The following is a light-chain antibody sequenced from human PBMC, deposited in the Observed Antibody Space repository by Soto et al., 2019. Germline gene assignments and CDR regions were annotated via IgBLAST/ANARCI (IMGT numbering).Light chain of an antibody. CDR3: QQYYSPSYT. V-gene: IGKV4-1*01. CDR2: WAS. Sequence: DIVMTQSPDSLTVSLGERATINCKSSQSLLECGNNKDYIAWYQQKPGQPPKLLIYWASTRESGVTDRFSGSGSGTDFTLTIRGLQAEDVAVYYCQQYYSPSYTFGQGTKVEIK. CDR1: QSLLECGNNKDY. J-gene: IGKJ2*01.